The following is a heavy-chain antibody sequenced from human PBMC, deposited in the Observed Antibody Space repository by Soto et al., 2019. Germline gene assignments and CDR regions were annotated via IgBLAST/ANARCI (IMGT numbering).Heavy chain of an antibody. CDR3: ARDERALKIVVVITLGY. CDR2: ISYDGSNK. Sequence: GGSLRLSCAASGFTFSSYAMHWVRQAPGKGLEWVAVISYDGSNKYYADSVKGRFTISRDNSKNTLYLQMNSLRAEDTAVYYCARDERALKIVVVITLGYWGQGTLVTVS. V-gene: IGHV3-30-3*01. D-gene: IGHD3-22*01. J-gene: IGHJ4*02. CDR1: GFTFSSYA.